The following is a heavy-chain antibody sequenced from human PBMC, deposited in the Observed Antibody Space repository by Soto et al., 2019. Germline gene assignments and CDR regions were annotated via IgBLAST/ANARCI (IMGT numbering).Heavy chain of an antibody. CDR3: ARALPDRHYYYGMDV. V-gene: IGHV4-59*01. Sequence: QVQLQESGPGLVKPSETLSLTCTVSGGSISSYYWSWIRQPPGKGLEWIGYIYYSGSTNYNPSLKSRVTISVATSKNRFSLKLSSVTAADTAVYYCARALPDRHYYYGMDVWGQGTTVTVSS. CDR1: GGSISSYY. CDR2: IYYSGST. J-gene: IGHJ6*02.